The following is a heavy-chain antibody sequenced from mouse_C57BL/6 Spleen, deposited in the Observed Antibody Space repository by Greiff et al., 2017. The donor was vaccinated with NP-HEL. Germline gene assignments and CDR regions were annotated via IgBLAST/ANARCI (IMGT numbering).Heavy chain of an antibody. CDR1: GYAFSSSW. J-gene: IGHJ4*01. CDR3: ARVDAMDY. V-gene: IGHV1-82*01. Sequence: VQLQQSGPELVKPGASVKISCKASGYAFSSSWMNWVKQRPGKGLEWIGRIYPGDGDTNYNGKFKGKATLTADKSSSTAYMQLSSLTSEDSAVYFCARVDAMDYWGQGTSVTVSS. CDR2: IYPGDGDT.